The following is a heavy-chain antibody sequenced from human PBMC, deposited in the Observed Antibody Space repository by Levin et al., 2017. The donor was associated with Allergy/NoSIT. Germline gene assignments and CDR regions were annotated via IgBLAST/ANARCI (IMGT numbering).Heavy chain of an antibody. J-gene: IGHJ4*02. D-gene: IGHD6-19*01. Sequence: GGSLRLSCAASGFTFDDYAMHWVRQAPGKGLEWVSGISWNSGSIGYADSVKGRFTISRDNAKNSLYLQMNSLRAEDTALYYCAKDKGQWLVRGYFDYWGQGTLVTVSS. V-gene: IGHV3-9*01. CDR1: GFTFDDYA. CDR3: AKDKGQWLVRGYFDY. CDR2: ISWNSGSI.